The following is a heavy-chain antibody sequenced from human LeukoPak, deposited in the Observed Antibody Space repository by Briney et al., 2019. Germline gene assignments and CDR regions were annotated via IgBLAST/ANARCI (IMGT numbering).Heavy chain of an antibody. J-gene: IGHJ4*02. V-gene: IGHV1-18*04. D-gene: IGHD3-3*01. CDR1: GYTFTSYG. Sequence: ASVKVSCKASGYTFTSYGISWVRQAPGQGLEWMGWISAYNGNTNYAQKLQGRVTMTTDTSTSTAYMELSSLRSEDTAVYYCARTTYDFWSGYYDFDYWGQGTLVTVSS. CDR3: ARTTYDFWSGYYDFDY. CDR2: ISAYNGNT.